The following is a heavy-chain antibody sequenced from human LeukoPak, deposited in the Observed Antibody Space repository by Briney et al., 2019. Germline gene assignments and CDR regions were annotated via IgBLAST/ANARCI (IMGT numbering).Heavy chain of an antibody. CDR2: IKPDGSEE. D-gene: IGHD1-26*01. Sequence: PGGSLRLSCAASGITLGGYWMSWVRQAPGKGLEWVANIKPDGSEENYVDSVKGRFTISRDNAKNSLSLQMNGLRADDTAVYYCVRDRGRASTDYWGQGTLVTVSS. J-gene: IGHJ4*02. CDR3: VRDRGRASTDY. CDR1: GITLGGYW. V-gene: IGHV3-7*01.